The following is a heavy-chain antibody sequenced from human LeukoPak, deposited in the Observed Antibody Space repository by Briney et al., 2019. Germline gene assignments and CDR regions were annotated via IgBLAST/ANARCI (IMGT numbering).Heavy chain of an antibody. V-gene: IGHV1-69*04. CDR3: ARRWPNSSGWYRWFDP. CDR1: GYTFTSYG. J-gene: IGHJ5*02. CDR2: IIPILGIA. Sequence: ASVKVSCKASGYTFTSYGISWVRQAPGQGLEWMGRIIPILGIANYAQKFQGRVTITADKSTSTAYMELSSLRSEDTAVYYCARRWPNSSGWYRWFDPWGQGTLVTVSS. D-gene: IGHD6-19*01.